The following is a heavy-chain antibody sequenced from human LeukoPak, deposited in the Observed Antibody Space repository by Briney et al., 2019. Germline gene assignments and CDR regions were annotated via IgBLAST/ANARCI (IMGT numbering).Heavy chain of an antibody. V-gene: IGHV1-3*01. CDR2: INAGNGNT. D-gene: IGHD1-26*01. CDR3: AGGEIVGATQRAFGI. J-gene: IGHJ3*02. Sequence: ASVKVSCKASGYTFTSYAMHWVRQAPGQRLEWMGWINAGNGNTKYSQKFQGRVTITRDTSASTAYMELSSLRSEDTAVYYYAGGEIVGATQRAFGIWGQGTMVTVSS. CDR1: GYTFTSYA.